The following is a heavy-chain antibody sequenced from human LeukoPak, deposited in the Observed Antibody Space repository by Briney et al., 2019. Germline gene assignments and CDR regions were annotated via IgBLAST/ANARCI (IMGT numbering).Heavy chain of an antibody. CDR1: GFTFRNSG. J-gene: IGHJ4*01. V-gene: IGHV3-30*02. Sequence: GGSLRLSCAASGFTFRNSGMHWVRQALAKGLELVAFIRYDGSIIYYADSVKGRFTISRDNSKNTLYLQMNSLRAEDTAVYYCAKYVNSCGDYFDHWGQGTMVTVSS. D-gene: IGHD4-23*01. CDR2: IRYDGSII. CDR3: AKYVNSCGDYFDH.